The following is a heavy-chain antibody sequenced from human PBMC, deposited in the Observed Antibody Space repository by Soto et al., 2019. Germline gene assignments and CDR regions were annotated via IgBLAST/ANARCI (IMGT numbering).Heavy chain of an antibody. V-gene: IGHV4-31*03. CDR2: IYYSGST. J-gene: IGHJ5*02. CDR3: ARDYYDSSGYLNWFDP. Sequence: SETLSLTYTVSGGSISSGGYYWSWIRQHPAKGLEWIGYIYYSGSTYYNPSLKSRVTISVDTSKNQFSLKLSSVTAADTAVYYCARDYYDSSGYLNWFDPWGQGTLVTVSS. CDR1: GGSISSGGYY. D-gene: IGHD3-22*01.